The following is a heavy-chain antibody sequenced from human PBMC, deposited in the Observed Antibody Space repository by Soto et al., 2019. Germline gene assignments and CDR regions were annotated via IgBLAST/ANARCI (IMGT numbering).Heavy chain of an antibody. CDR3: AGGNWAVAGYLAYDYYLCV. D-gene: IGHD6-19*01. Sequence: QVQLVQSGAEVKKPGASVKVSCKASGYTFTSYDINWVRQATGQGLEWMGWMNPNSGNTGYAQKLQGRVNMTRKTSIRKAYMELSSLRSEGTAVYCCAGGNWAVAGYLAYDYYLCVWGKGTAVTVS. CDR1: GYTFTSYD. J-gene: IGHJ6*03. CDR2: MNPNSGNT. V-gene: IGHV1-8*01.